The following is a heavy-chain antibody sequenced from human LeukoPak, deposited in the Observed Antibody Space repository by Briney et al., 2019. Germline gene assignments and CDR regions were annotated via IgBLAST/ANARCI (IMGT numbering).Heavy chain of an antibody. J-gene: IGHJ4*02. CDR1: GGSFSGYY. D-gene: IGHD6-6*01. V-gene: IGHV4-34*01. CDR2: INHSGST. Sequence: KSSETLSLTCAVYGGSFSGYYWSWIRQPPGKGLEWIGEINHSGSTNYNPSLKSRVTISVDTSKNQFSLKLSSVTAADTAVYYCARGGIAARRPFDYWGQGTLVTVSS. CDR3: ARGGIAARRPFDY.